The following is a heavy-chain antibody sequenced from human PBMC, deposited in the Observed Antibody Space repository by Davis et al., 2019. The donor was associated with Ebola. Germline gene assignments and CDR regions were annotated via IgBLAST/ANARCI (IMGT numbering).Heavy chain of an antibody. CDR1: GGSISTYY. D-gene: IGHD2-2*01. Sequence: SETLSLTCTVSGGSISTYYWSWIRQPPGKGLEWIGNIYYRGTTTYNPSLKSRVTMSIETSKMQFSLKLTSVTAADTAVYYCVRERVVVVPTTLHYYAMDVWGQGTTVTVSS. CDR3: VRERVVVVPTTLHYYAMDV. V-gene: IGHV4-59*01. J-gene: IGHJ6*02. CDR2: IYYRGTT.